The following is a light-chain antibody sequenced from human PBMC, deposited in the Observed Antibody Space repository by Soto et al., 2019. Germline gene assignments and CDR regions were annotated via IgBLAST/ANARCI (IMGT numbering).Light chain of an antibody. CDR2: DAP. V-gene: IGKV3-15*01. J-gene: IGKJ1*01. CDR3: QQYDDWLSWT. Sequence: VVTQSPVTLSVSPGERATFSCRASQSVNGHLAWYQQKPGQAPRLLSYDAPIRATGIPARFSASGSGTQFTLTISSLQSDDFASYYCQQYDDWLSWTFGQGTKVEVK. CDR1: QSVNGH.